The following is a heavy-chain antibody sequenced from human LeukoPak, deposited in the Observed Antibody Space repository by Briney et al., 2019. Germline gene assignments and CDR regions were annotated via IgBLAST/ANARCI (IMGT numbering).Heavy chain of an antibody. V-gene: IGHV1-24*01. CDR1: GYTLTELS. J-gene: IGHJ3*02. D-gene: IGHD1-26*01. Sequence: GASVKVSCKVSGYTLTELSMHWVRQAPGRGLEWMGGFDPEDGETIYAQKFQGRVTMTEDTSTDTAYMELSSLRSEDTAVYYCATPLIVGASRDAFDIWGQGTTVTVSS. CDR3: ATPLIVGASRDAFDI. CDR2: FDPEDGET.